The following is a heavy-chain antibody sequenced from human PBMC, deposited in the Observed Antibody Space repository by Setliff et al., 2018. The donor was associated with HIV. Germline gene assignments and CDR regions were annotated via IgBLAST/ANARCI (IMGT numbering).Heavy chain of an antibody. CDR3: AEEPAIWTSTYLDY. V-gene: IGHV3-23*01. CDR1: GFTFSKFW. Sequence: GGSLRLSCAASGFTFSKFWMNWVRQAPGKGLEWVSDISGSGGTTYYADSVKGRFTISRDNSKNTLYLQMNSLRAEDTAVYYCAEEPAIWTSTYLDYWGQGTLVTVSS. D-gene: IGHD2-2*01. J-gene: IGHJ4*02. CDR2: ISGSGGTT.